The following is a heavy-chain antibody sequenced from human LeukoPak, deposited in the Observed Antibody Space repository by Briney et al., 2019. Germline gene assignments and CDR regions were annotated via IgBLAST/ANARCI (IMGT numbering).Heavy chain of an antibody. CDR1: GFPFSDYW. Sequence: GGSLRLSCAASGFPFSDYWMDWVRQAPGKGMEWVANINQDGRIQYYADSVRGRFIISRNNAKNSLYLQMYSLRAEDTAVYYCARSGSGRGFDYWGQGTLVTVSS. V-gene: IGHV3-7*01. CDR2: INQDGRIQ. D-gene: IGHD3-10*01. J-gene: IGHJ4*02. CDR3: ARSGSGRGFDY.